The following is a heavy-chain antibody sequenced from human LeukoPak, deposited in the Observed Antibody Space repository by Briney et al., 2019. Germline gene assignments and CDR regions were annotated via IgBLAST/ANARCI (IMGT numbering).Heavy chain of an antibody. D-gene: IGHD3-10*01. CDR2: IYTSGST. Sequence: SETLSLTCTVSGGSLSSYYWSWIRQPAGKGREWIGRIYTSGSTNYNPALKRRVTMSVGTSKNQFSLKLSSVTAADTAVYYCARDQEVLDYWGQGTLVTVSS. J-gene: IGHJ4*02. V-gene: IGHV4-4*07. CDR1: GGSLSSYY. CDR3: ARDQEVLDY.